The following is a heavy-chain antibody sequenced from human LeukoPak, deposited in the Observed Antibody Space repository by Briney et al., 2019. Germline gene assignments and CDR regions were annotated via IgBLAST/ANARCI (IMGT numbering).Heavy chain of an antibody. J-gene: IGHJ4*02. CDR1: GYTFTSYD. CDR3: ARGVLSSIAARPMGGY. D-gene: IGHD6-6*01. CDR2: INPNSGGT. V-gene: IGHV1-2*02. Sequence: GASVKVSCKASGYTFTSYDINWVRQAPGQGLEWMGWINPNSGGTNYAQKFQGRVTMTRDTSISTAYMELSRLRSDDTAVYYCARGVLSSIAARPMGGYWGQGTLVTVSS.